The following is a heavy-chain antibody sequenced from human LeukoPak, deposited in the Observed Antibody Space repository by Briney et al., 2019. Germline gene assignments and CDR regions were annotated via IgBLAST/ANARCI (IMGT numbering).Heavy chain of an antibody. CDR1: GYSISSGYY. CDR2: IYHSGST. J-gene: IGHJ4*02. CDR3: ARPAIDFGEIDY. D-gene: IGHD3-10*01. Sequence: SETLSLTCTVSGYSISSGYYWGWIRQPPGKGLEWIGIIYHSGSTYYNPSLKSRVTISVDTSKNQFSLKLSSVTAADTAVYYCARPAIDFGEIDYWGQGTLVTVSS. V-gene: IGHV4-38-2*02.